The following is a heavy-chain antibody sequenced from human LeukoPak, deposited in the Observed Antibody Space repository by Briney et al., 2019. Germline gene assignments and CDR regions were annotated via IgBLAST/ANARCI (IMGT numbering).Heavy chain of an antibody. CDR2: ISSSSSYI. J-gene: IGHJ3*02. CDR3: AREVSSSYYYSFDI. D-gene: IGHD3-22*01. CDR1: GFTFSSYS. V-gene: IGHV3-21*01. Sequence: PGGSLRLSCAASGFTFSSYSMNWVRQAPGKGLEWVSSISSSSSYIYYADSVKGRFTISRDNAKNSLYLQMNSLRAEDPAVYYCAREVSSSYYYSFDIWGQGTMVTVSS.